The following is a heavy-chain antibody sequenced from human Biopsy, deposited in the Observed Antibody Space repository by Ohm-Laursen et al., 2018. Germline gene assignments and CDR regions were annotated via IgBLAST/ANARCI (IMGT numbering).Heavy chain of an antibody. CDR1: GGSFSGYY. V-gene: IGHV4-34*01. Sequence: SDTLSLTCAVYGGSFSGYYWTWIRQPPGKGLGWIGEINHRGSASYNPSLKSRITVLVDTSKNQFSLKLRSVSAADTAVYFCARALDYYDPYYYYAMDVWGQGTSVTVSS. CDR2: INHRGSA. D-gene: IGHD3-16*01. CDR3: ARALDYYDPYYYYAMDV. J-gene: IGHJ6*02.